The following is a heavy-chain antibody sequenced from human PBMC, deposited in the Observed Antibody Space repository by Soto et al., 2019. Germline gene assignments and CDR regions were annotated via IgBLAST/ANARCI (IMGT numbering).Heavy chain of an antibody. CDR3: ANSEYSRYKNIDV. CDR2: ISYDGSIK. J-gene: IGHJ6*02. CDR1: GFTFRGYG. V-gene: IGHV3-30*18. D-gene: IGHD5-18*01. Sequence: QVQLVESGGGVVQPGRSLRLSCAASGFTFRGYGMHWVRQAPGRGLEWVALISYDGSIKYYADSVRGRFTISRDNSKNTLYLQMNSLRAEDTAVYYGANSEYSRYKNIDVWGQGTTVTVSS.